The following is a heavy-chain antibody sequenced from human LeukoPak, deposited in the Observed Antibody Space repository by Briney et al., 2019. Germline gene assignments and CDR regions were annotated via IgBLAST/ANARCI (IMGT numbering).Heavy chain of an antibody. CDR1: GYTFTGYY. CDR3: ARVPPYYYDSSGTLNWFDP. J-gene: IGHJ5*02. CDR2: INPNSGGT. V-gene: IGHV1-2*06. Sequence: GASVKVSCKASGYTFTGYYMHWVRQAPGQGLEWMGRINPNSGGTNYAQKFQGRVTMTRDTSISTAYMELSRLRSDDTAVYYCARVPPYYYDSSGTLNWFDPWGQGTLVTVSS. D-gene: IGHD3-22*01.